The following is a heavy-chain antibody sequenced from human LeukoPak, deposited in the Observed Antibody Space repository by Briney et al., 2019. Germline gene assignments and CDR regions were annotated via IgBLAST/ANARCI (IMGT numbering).Heavy chain of an antibody. CDR3: ARAYSSSRPFFDY. Sequence: GGSLRLSCAASGFTFSDYYMSWIRQAPGKGLEWVSYISSSGSTIYYADSVKGRSTISRDNAKNSLYLQMNSLRAEDTAVYYCARAYSSSRPFFDYWGQGTLVTVSS. J-gene: IGHJ4*02. V-gene: IGHV3-11*04. D-gene: IGHD6-13*01. CDR1: GFTFSDYY. CDR2: ISSSGSTI.